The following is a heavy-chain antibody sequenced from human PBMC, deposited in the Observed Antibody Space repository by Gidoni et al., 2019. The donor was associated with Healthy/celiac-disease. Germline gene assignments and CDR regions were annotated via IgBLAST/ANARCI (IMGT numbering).Heavy chain of an antibody. V-gene: IGHV4-39*01. CDR3: ARNPAVAGTGSGD. D-gene: IGHD6-19*01. CDR1: CGPISSSSYY. CDR2: IYYSGST. J-gene: IGHJ4*02. Sequence: QLQLQESCPGLVKPSETPSLPCTVPCGPISSSSYYWGGFRQPPGKGLEWIGSIYYSGSTYYNPSLKSRVTISVDKYKNQFSLKLSSVTAADTAVYYCARNPAVAGTGSGDWGQGTLVTVSS.